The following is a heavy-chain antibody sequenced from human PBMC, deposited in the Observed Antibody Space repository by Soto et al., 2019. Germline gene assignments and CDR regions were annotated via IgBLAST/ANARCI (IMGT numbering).Heavy chain of an antibody. Sequence: VQLVQSGSEVKKPGASVKVSCKASGFTFTSYGISWVRQAPGQGLEWMAWISIYNDNKKYAQKFQGRITMTTDTSTSTAYMELRSLRSDDTAVYYCARETYYFGSGTYDDGMDVWGQGTTVTVSS. CDR1: GFTFTSYG. V-gene: IGHV1-18*04. CDR2: ISIYNDNK. D-gene: IGHD3-10*01. J-gene: IGHJ6*02. CDR3: ARETYYFGSGTYDDGMDV.